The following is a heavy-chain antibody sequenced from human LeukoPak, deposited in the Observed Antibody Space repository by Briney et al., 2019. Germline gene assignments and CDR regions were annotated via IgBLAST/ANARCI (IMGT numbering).Heavy chain of an antibody. Sequence: GGSLRLSCAASGFTFSSYWMSWVRQAPGKGLEWVANIKQDGSEKYYVDSVKGRFTISRDNAKNSLYLQMNSLRAEDTAVYYCARDHPKKYYDFWSGYSSVWGQGTLVTVSS. D-gene: IGHD3-3*01. J-gene: IGHJ4*02. CDR2: IKQDGSEK. V-gene: IGHV3-7*01. CDR1: GFTFSSYW. CDR3: ARDHPKKYYDFWSGYSSV.